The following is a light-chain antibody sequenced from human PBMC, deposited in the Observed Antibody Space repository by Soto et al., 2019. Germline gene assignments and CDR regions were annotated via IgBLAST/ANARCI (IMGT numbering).Light chain of an antibody. CDR1: SSDIGGYEY. J-gene: IGLJ2*01. Sequence: QSALTQPASVSGSPGQSITISCTGTSSDIGGYEYVSWYQQHPGKAPKLIIYDVSNRPSGVSIRFSGSRSGNTASLTISGLQAEDEADYYCSSYTGSRTLVFGGGTKVTVL. V-gene: IGLV2-14*03. CDR2: DVS. CDR3: SSYTGSRTLV.